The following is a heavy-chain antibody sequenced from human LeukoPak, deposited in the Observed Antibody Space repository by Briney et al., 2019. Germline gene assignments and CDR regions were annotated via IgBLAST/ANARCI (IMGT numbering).Heavy chain of an antibody. V-gene: IGHV3-15*01. CDR3: TTDSGKTYSSSWYEYYYGMDV. CDR2: IKSKTDGGTT. D-gene: IGHD6-13*01. Sequence: GGSLRLSCAASGFTSSNAWMSWVRQAPGKGLEWVGRIKSKTDGGTTDYAAPVKGRFTISRDDSKNTLYLQMNSLKTEDTAVYYCTTDSGKTYSSSWYEYYYGMDVWGQGTTVAVSS. J-gene: IGHJ6*02. CDR1: GFTSSNAW.